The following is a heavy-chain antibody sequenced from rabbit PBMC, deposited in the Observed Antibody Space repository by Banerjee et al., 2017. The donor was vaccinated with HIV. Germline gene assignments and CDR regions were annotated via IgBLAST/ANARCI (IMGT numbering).Heavy chain of an antibody. CDR1: GFSFSSSYY. V-gene: IGHV1S43*01. Sequence: QEQLEESGGDLVKPEGSLTLTCTASGFSFSSSYYMCWVRQAPGKGLELIACIYSSNGDKWYASWVNGRFTISRSTSLNTVDLKMTSLTVADTATYFCGRDRDGDAGYGSLALWGPGTLVTVS. CDR2: IYSSNGDK. J-gene: IGHJ4*01. D-gene: IGHD6-1*01. CDR3: GRDRDGDAGYGSLAL.